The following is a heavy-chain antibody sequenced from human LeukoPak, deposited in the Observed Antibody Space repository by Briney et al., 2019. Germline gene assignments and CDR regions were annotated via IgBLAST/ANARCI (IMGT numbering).Heavy chain of an antibody. CDR2: IYHSGST. J-gene: IGHJ4*02. D-gene: IGHD6-13*01. CDR3: ARQPSSSRGY. Sequence: PSETLSLTCAVSGGSISSGGYSWSWIRQPPGKGLEWIGYIYHSGSTYYNPSHKSRVTISVDRSKNQFSLKLSSVTAADTAVYYCARQPSSSRGYWGQGTLVTVSS. CDR1: GGSISSGGYS. V-gene: IGHV4-30-2*01.